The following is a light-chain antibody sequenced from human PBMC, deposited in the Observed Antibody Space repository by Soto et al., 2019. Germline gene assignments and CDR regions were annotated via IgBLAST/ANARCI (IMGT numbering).Light chain of an antibody. CDR2: EVS. J-gene: IGLJ7*01. Sequence: QSVLTQPASVSGSPGQSITISCTGTSSDVGSYNLVSWYQQHPGKAPKLIIYEVSKRPSGVSNRFSGSKSGNTASLTISGLQAEDEADYYCCSYAGTSTLDVFGTGTQLTVL. CDR1: SSDVGSYNL. V-gene: IGLV2-23*02. CDR3: CSYAGTSTLDV.